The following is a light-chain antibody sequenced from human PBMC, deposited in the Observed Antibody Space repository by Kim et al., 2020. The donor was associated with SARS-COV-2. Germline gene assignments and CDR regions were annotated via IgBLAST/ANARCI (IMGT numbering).Light chain of an antibody. CDR2: LNSDGSH. CDR3: QTWGTGTGV. V-gene: IGLV4-69*01. J-gene: IGLJ2*01. Sequence: QLVLTQSPSASASLGASVKLTCTLSSGHSSYAIAWHQQQPEKGPRYLMKLNSDGSHSKGDGIPDRFSGSSSGAERYLTISSLQSEDEADYYCQTWGTGTGVVGGGTQLTV. CDR1: SGHSSYA.